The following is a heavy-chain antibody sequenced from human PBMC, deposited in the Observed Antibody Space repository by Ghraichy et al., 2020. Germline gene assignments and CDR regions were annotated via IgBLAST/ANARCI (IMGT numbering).Heavy chain of an antibody. CDR3: AKEPRRGYSYGWAESYFDC. J-gene: IGHJ4*02. V-gene: IGHV3-23*01. CDR1: GFTFSSYA. CDR2: IDGRSGIT. D-gene: IGHD5-18*01. Sequence: GGSLRLSCAASGFTFSSYAMSWVRQAPGKGLEWVSAIDGRSGITYYADSVKGRFTISRDNSKNTLYLQMNSLRAEDTAVYYCAKEPRRGYSYGWAESYFDCWGQGTLVTVSS.